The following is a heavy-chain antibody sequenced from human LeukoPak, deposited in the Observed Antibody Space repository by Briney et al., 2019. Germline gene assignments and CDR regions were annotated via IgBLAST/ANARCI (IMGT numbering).Heavy chain of an antibody. Sequence: PGGSLRLSCAASGFTFSSYNMNWVRQAPGEGLEWVSSISSSSDYTYYADSVKGRFTISRDNAKSSLFLQMNSLRAEDTAVYYCARGGGVTGTTIQYWGQGTLVTVSS. D-gene: IGHD1-7*01. V-gene: IGHV3-21*01. J-gene: IGHJ4*02. CDR3: ARGGGVTGTTIQY. CDR1: GFTFSSYN. CDR2: ISSSSDYT.